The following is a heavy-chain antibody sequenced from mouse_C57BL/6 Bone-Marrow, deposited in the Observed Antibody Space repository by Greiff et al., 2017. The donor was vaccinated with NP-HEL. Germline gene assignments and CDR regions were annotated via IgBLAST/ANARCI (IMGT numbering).Heavy chain of an antibody. CDR1: GYTFTSYW. CDR2: IDPSDSYT. CDR3: AREGVYGDYGFAY. D-gene: IGHD2-13*01. V-gene: IGHV1-69*01. J-gene: IGHJ3*01. Sequence: VQLQQPGAELVMPGASVKLSCKASGYTFTSYWMHWVKQRPGQGLEWIGEIDPSDSYTNYNQKFKGKSTLTVDKSSSTAYMQLSSLTSEDSAVYYCAREGVYGDYGFAYWGQGTLVTVSA.